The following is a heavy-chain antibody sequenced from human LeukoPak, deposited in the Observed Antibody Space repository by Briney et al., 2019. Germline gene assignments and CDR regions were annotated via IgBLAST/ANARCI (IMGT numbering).Heavy chain of an antibody. CDR3: ARGSSMIVVVGSFDY. Sequence: ASVKVSCKASGYTFTGYYMHWVRQAPGQGLEWMGWINPNSGGTNYAQKFQGRVTMTRDTSISTAYMELSRLRSDDTAVYYCARGSSMIVVVGSFDYWGQGTLVTVSS. CDR2: INPNSGGT. J-gene: IGHJ4*02. D-gene: IGHD3-22*01. CDR1: GYTFTGYY. V-gene: IGHV1-2*02.